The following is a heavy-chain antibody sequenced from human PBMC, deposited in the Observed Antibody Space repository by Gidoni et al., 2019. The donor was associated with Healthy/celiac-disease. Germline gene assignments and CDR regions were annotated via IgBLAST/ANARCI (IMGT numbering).Heavy chain of an antibody. J-gene: IGHJ4*02. CDR3: TTDGVLLWFGESYYFDY. D-gene: IGHD3-10*01. CDR2: IKSKTDGGTT. V-gene: IGHV3-15*07. CDR1: GFTFIHAW. Sequence: EVQLVESGGGLVKPGGSLRLSCPASGFTFIHAWMNWVRQAPGKGLEWVGRIKSKTDGGTTDYAAPVKGRFTISRDDSKNTLYLQMNSLKTEDTAVYYCTTDGVLLWFGESYYFDYWGQGTLVTVSS.